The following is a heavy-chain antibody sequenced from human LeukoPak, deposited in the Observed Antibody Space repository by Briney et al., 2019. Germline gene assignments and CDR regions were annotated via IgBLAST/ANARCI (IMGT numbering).Heavy chain of an antibody. V-gene: IGHV3-7*01. CDR1: GFTFSNYW. CDR2: INQNGGET. D-gene: IGHD1-14*01. Sequence: GGSLRLSCAASGFTFSNYWMSWVRQAPGKGLEWVSNINQNGGETYYVDSVRGRFTISRDNAKNSLYLQMNSLRAEDTAVYYCATPPSDRGTSPGFYFHYWGQGALGTVSS. CDR3: ATPPSDRGTSPGFYFHY. J-gene: IGHJ4*02.